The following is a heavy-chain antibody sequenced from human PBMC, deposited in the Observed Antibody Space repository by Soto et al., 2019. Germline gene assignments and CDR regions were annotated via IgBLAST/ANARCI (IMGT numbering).Heavy chain of an antibody. V-gene: IGHV3-30-3*01. CDR3: ARDLAASDTPCFGMDV. CDR1: GFTFSTSA. Sequence: SLRLSCAASGFTFSTSAIHWVRQAPGKGLEWVAIISYDGSNRYYADSVKGRFTISRDNSKNTMYLQMNSLRAEDTAMYYCARDLAASDTPCFGMDVWGQGT. CDR2: ISYDGSNR. D-gene: IGHD6-13*01. J-gene: IGHJ6*02.